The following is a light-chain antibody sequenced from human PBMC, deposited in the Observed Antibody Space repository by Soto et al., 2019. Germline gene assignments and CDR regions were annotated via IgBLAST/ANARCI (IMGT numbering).Light chain of an antibody. CDR1: QSVSSN. CDR2: DVS. V-gene: IGKV3-20*01. CDR3: NQYGSSGT. Sequence: EIVMTQSPATLSVSAGDRATLSCRASQSVSSNLAWYQQKPGQAPMLLIYDVSNRATGIRARFNDSGSGTDFTLTIRRLEPEDIAVYHCNQYGSSGTYGQGTKVDIK. J-gene: IGKJ1*01.